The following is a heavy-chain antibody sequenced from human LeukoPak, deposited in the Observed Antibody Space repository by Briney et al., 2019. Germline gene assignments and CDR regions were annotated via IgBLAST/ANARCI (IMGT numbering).Heavy chain of an antibody. CDR3: ARWMTYYYDSSGYYDAFDI. CDR2: ISAYNGNT. Sequence: GASAKVSCKASGYTFTSYGISWVRQAPGQGLEWMGWISAYNGNTSYAQKLQGRVTMTTDTSTSTAYMELRSLRSDDTAVYYCARWMTYYYDSSGYYDAFDIWGQGTMVTVSS. CDR1: GYTFTSYG. D-gene: IGHD3-22*01. J-gene: IGHJ3*02. V-gene: IGHV1-18*01.